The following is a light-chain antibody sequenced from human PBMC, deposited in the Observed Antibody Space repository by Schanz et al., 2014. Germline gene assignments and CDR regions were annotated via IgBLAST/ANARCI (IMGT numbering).Light chain of an antibody. CDR3: QSYDSSLGGSPWV. CDR2: GNS. CDR1: SSNIGAGYD. Sequence: QSVLTQPPSVSGAPGQRVTISCTGSSSNIGAGYDVHWYQQLPGTAPKLLIYGNSNRPSGVPDRFSGSKSGTSASLAITGLQAEDEADYYCQSYDSSLGGSPWVFGGGTKVTVL. J-gene: IGLJ3*02. V-gene: IGLV1-40*01.